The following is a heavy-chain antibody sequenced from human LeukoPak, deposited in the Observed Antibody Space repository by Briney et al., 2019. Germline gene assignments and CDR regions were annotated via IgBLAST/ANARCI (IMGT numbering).Heavy chain of an antibody. Sequence: ASVKVSCKASGYTFSTYGINWVRQAPGQGLEWMGWISAYNGHTIYAQMFQGRVTLTTSTSTKTAYMELRSLRSDDTAVYYCARDQRFGIAAVDSWFDPWGQGTLVTVSS. D-gene: IGHD6-13*01. CDR1: GYTFSTYG. J-gene: IGHJ5*02. V-gene: IGHV1-18*01. CDR2: ISAYNGHT. CDR3: ARDQRFGIAAVDSWFDP.